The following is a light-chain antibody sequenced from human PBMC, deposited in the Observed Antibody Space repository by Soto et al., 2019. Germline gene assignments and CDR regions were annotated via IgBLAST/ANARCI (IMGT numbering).Light chain of an antibody. CDR2: AAS. V-gene: IGKV1-39*01. CDR3: QQSYSTPYT. J-gene: IGKJ2*01. CDR1: QSITTY. Sequence: DIQMTQSPSSLSASVGDRVTITCRASQSITTYLHWYQKKPGKAPKLLIYAASSLQSGVPSRFSGSGSGTEFTLTISSLQPEDFATYYCQQSYSTPYTFGQGTELEIK.